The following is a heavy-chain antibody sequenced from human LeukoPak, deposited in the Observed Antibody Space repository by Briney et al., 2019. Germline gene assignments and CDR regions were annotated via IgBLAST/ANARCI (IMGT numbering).Heavy chain of an antibody. CDR1: GFTFSSYA. CDR3: AGGIAVAGTPDY. Sequence: GGSLRLSCAASGFTFSSYAMHWVRQAPGKGLEWVAVISYDGSNKYYADSVKGRFTISRDNSKNTLYLQMNSLRAEDTAVYYCAGGIAVAGTPDYWGQGTLVTVSS. V-gene: IGHV3-30-3*01. D-gene: IGHD6-19*01. CDR2: ISYDGSNK. J-gene: IGHJ4*02.